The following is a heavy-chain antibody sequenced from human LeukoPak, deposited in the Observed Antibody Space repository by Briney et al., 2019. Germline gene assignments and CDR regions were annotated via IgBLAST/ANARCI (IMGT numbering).Heavy chain of an antibody. V-gene: IGHV3-48*03. D-gene: IGHD4-17*01. CDR2: ISSSGSTR. CDR3: ASTFYGDSPPY. Sequence: PPGGSLRLSCAASGFTFSSYEMNWVRQAPGKGLEWVSYISSSGSTRYYADSVKGRFTISRDNAKNSLYLQMNSLRAEDTAVYYCASTFYGDSPPYWGQGTLVTVSS. J-gene: IGHJ4*02. CDR1: GFTFSSYE.